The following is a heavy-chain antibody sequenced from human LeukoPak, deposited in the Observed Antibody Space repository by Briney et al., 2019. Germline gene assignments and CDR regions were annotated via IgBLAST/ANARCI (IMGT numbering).Heavy chain of an antibody. J-gene: IGHJ3*02. Sequence: DPGGSLTLSCAASGFTFSSYALSWVRHPPGKWLECVLTISAPGGNTYYADSVTGRFTISRDSSKSTLYLQMNSLRAEDTAVYYCAKGGGYSRNAFDIWGQGTMVTVSS. D-gene: IGHD2-15*01. V-gene: IGHV3-23*01. CDR2: ISAPGGNT. CDR3: AKGGGYSRNAFDI. CDR1: GFTFSSYA.